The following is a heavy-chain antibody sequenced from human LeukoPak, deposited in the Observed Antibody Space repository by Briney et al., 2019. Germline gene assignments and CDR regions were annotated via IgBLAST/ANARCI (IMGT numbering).Heavy chain of an antibody. CDR1: GYTFTGYY. D-gene: IGHD6-19*01. CDR2: INPNSGGT. J-gene: IGHJ4*02. V-gene: IGHV1-2*02. Sequence: ASVKVSCKASGYTFTGYYMHWVRQAPGQGLEWMGWINPNSGGTSYAQKLQGRVTMTRDTSISTAYMELSRLRSDDTAVYYCAREGLAVAGDPFDYWGQGTLVTVSS. CDR3: AREGLAVAGDPFDY.